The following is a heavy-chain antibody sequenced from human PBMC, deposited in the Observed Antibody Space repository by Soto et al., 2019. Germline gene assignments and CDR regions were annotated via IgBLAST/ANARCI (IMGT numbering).Heavy chain of an antibody. CDR3: ARDPKTSGGQNWAFNYFDS. V-gene: IGHV3-30-3*01. D-gene: IGHD7-27*01. CDR2: ISYDGTNK. Sequence: GGSLRLSCAASGFSFSISPMHWVRQAPGKGPEWVALISYDGTNKFYADSVKGRFTISRDNSKSTLYLQVDSLRPEDAAVYYCARDPKTSGGQNWAFNYFDSWGQGTLVTVSS. J-gene: IGHJ4*02. CDR1: GFSFSISP.